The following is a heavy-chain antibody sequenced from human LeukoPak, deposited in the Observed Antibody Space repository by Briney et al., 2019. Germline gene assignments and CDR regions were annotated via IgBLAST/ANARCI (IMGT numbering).Heavy chain of an antibody. Sequence: GGSLRLSCAASGFTFSSYAMSWVRQAPGKGLEWVSTISGSGGGGSTNYADSVKGRFTISRDSSKNTLFLQMNRLRPEDAAVYYCAKAPVTTCRGAYCYPFDYWGQGTLVTVSS. J-gene: IGHJ4*02. D-gene: IGHD2-21*01. CDR1: GFTFSSYA. CDR2: ISGSGGGGST. V-gene: IGHV3-23*01. CDR3: AKAPVTTCRGAYCYPFDY.